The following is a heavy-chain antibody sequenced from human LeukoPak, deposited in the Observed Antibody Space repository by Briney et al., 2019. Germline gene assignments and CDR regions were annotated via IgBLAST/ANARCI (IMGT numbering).Heavy chain of an antibody. CDR3: AKEWLGYTNWFDP. V-gene: IGHV3-9*01. Sequence: PGRSLRLSCAASGFTFDDYAVHWVRQAPGKGLEWVSGISWNSGSIGYADSVKGRFTISRDNSKNTLYLQMNSLRAEDTAVYYCAKEWLGYTNWFDPWGQGTLVTVSS. CDR2: ISWNSGSI. J-gene: IGHJ5*02. D-gene: IGHD2-2*02. CDR1: GFTFDDYA.